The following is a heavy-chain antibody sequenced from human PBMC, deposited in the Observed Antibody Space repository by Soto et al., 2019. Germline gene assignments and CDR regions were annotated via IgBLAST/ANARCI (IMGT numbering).Heavy chain of an antibody. J-gene: IGHJ4*02. V-gene: IGHV4-39*01. CDR2: IYYSGST. CDR3: ATHEAAAPLDY. Sequence: PSETLSLTCTVSGGSISSSSYYWGWIRQPPGKGLEWIGSIYYSGSTYYNPSLKSRVTISVDTSKNQFSLKLSSVTAADTAVYYCATHEAAAPLDYWGQGTLVTVSS. CDR1: GGSISSSSYY. D-gene: IGHD6-13*01.